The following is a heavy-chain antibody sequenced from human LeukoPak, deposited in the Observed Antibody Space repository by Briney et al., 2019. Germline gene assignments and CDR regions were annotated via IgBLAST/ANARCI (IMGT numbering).Heavy chain of an antibody. Sequence: GSLRLSCAAPGFTFSSYAMSWVRQAPGKGLEWVSTFSGNGGRTYYADSVKGRFTISRDNSKNTLYLQMNSLRAEDTAVYYCAREKYSTGWFDYWGQGTLVTVSS. V-gene: IGHV3-23*01. CDR3: AREKYSTGWFDY. CDR1: GFTFSSYA. J-gene: IGHJ4*02. D-gene: IGHD6-19*01. CDR2: FSGNGGRT.